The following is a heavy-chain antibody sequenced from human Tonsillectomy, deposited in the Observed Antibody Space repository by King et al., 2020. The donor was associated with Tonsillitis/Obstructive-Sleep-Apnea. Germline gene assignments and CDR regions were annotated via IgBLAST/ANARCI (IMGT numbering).Heavy chain of an antibody. CDR1: GFSFDDYA. CDR2: ISWNSGTM. D-gene: IGHD3-16*01. Sequence: QLVQSGGGLVQPGRSLRLSCAASGFSFDDYAMYWVRQAPGKGLEWVSGISWNSGTMHYADSVRGRFTVXRDNAKNSLXLQMNSLRAEDTALYYCVKDLIKAVXGTPGDAFDIWGXXTMVTVSS. CDR3: VKDLIKAVXGTPGDAFDI. V-gene: IGHV3-9*01. J-gene: IGHJ3*02.